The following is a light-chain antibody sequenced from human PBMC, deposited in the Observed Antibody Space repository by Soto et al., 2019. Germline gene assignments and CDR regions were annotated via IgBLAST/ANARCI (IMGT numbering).Light chain of an antibody. CDR3: SSYKRTSRVYV. CDR2: EVS. V-gene: IGLV2-14*01. CDR1: SSDVGDYEY. Sequence: QSVLTQPASVSGSPGQSITISCTGASSDVGDYEYVSWYQQHPGKGPKLMIYEVSNRTSGVSNRFSGSKSGNTASLTISGLQAEDETEYFCSSYKRTSRVYVFGTGTKVTVL. J-gene: IGLJ1*01.